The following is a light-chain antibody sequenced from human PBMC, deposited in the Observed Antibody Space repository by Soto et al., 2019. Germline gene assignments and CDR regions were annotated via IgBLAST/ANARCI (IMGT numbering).Light chain of an antibody. CDR1: SSDVGGYNF. J-gene: IGLJ2*01. CDR3: TSYAGSNSPVL. Sequence: QSALTQPPSASGSPGQSVTISCTGTSSDVGGYNFVSWYQQHPGKAPKLMIYEVTKRPSGVPDRFSGSKSGNTASLTVSGLQGEDEADYYCTSYAGSNSPVLFGGGTKLTVL. CDR2: EVT. V-gene: IGLV2-8*01.